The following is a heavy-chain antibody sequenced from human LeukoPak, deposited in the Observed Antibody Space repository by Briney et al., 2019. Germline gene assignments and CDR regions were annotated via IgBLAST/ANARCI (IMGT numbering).Heavy chain of an antibody. V-gene: IGHV3-23*01. CDR3: AKAPLYYVVLFDI. Sequence: PGGSLRLSCAASGFTFSSYAMSWVRQAPGKGLEWVSAIGGSGGSTYYADSVKGRFTISRDNSKNTLYLQMNSLRAEDTAVYYCAKAPLYYVVLFDIWGQGTMVTVSS. D-gene: IGHD3-10*02. CDR2: IGGSGGST. CDR1: GFTFSSYA. J-gene: IGHJ3*02.